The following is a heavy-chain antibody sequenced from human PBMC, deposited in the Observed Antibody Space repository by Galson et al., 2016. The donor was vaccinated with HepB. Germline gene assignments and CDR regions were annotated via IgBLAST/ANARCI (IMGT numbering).Heavy chain of an antibody. CDR3: ARLGPAGVGHFDP. CDR2: LYYDGST. D-gene: IGHD6-19*01. V-gene: IGHV4-39*01. CDR1: SGSISNLNYY. J-gene: IGHJ5*02. Sequence: SETLSLTCSVSSGSISNLNYYWGWIRQPPGKGLEWLGTLYYDGSTYHNSSLRSRATLSVDTSRNQFSLQLTSVTAADTAVYYCARLGPAGVGHFDPGGQGTLVTVAS.